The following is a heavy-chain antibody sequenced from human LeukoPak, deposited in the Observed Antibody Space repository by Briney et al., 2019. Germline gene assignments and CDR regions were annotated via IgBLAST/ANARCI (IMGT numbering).Heavy chain of an antibody. Sequence: SSETLSLTCAVYGGSFSGYYWSWIRQPPGKGLEWIGEINHSGSTNYNPSLKSRVTISVDTSKNQFSLKLSSVTAADTAVYYCARDRSYYDSSGYYNWYFDLWGRGTLVTVSS. CDR1: GGSFSGYY. D-gene: IGHD3-22*01. V-gene: IGHV4-34*01. CDR3: ARDRSYYDSSGYYNWYFDL. J-gene: IGHJ2*01. CDR2: INHSGST.